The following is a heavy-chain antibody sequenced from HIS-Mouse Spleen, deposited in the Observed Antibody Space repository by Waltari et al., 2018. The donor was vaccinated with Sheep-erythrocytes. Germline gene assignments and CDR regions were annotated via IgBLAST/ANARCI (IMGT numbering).Heavy chain of an antibody. CDR2: SYSGGST. J-gene: IGHJ4*02. Sequence: EVQLVESGGGLIQPGGSLRLSCAASGFTVSSNYMSWVRQAPGKGVEWVSVSYSGGSTYYSDAVKGRFTISRDNSKNTLYLQMNSLRAEDTAVYYCARVARSSDYWGQGTLVTVSS. CDR1: GFTVSSNY. V-gene: IGHV3-53*01. CDR3: ARVARSSDY.